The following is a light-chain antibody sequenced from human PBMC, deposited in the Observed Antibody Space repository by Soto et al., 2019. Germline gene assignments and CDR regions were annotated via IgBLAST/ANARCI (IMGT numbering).Light chain of an antibody. CDR1: QSVSSSY. Sequence: EIVLTQSPGTLSLSPGERATLSCRASQSVSSSYLAWYQQKPGQAPRLLIYGASSRATGIPDRFSGSGSGTDFPLTISRLEPEGFAVYYCQQYGSSPLTFGGGTKVEIK. CDR3: QQYGSSPLT. V-gene: IGKV3-20*01. J-gene: IGKJ4*01. CDR2: GAS.